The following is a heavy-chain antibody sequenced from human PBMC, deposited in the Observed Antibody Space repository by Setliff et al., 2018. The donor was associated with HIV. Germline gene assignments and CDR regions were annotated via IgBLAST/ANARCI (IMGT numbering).Heavy chain of an antibody. V-gene: IGHV4-59*04. CDR3: ARHGVDDTSANYFRFGVHDH. CDR1: GFTFSTYA. D-gene: IGHD3-22*01. J-gene: IGHJ4*02. CDR2: VCYSRSS. Sequence: GSLRLSCAASGFTFSTYAMHWVRQPPGKGLEWIGNVCYSRSSYYNPSLKSRVTISVDTSKNQFSLKLSSVTAADTAVYYCARHGVDDTSANYFRFGVHDHWGQGTLVTVSS.